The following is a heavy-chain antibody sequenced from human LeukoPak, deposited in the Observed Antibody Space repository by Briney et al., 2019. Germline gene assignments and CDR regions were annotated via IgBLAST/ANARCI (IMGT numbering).Heavy chain of an antibody. CDR3: ASVDTGYFDY. J-gene: IGHJ4*02. CDR1: GGSISSYY. CDR2: IYYSGST. Sequence: SETLSLTCTVSGGSISSYYWSWIRQLPGKGLEWIGYIYYSGSTNYNPSLKSRVTISVDTSKNQFSLKLSSVTAADTAVYYCASVDTGYFDYWGQGTLVTVSS. V-gene: IGHV4-59*01. D-gene: IGHD5-18*01.